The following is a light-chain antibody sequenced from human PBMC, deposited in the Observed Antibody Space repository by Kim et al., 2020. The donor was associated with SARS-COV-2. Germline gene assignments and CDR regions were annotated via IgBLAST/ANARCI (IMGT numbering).Light chain of an antibody. Sequence: EIVLTQSPGTLSLSPGERATLSCRANQSLRNNYLAWYQQSPGQAPRLLIFGASARATGIPDRFSGGGPGTDFTLIISRLEPEDFAVYYCQQYDTTPWTFGQGTKVDIK. CDR3: QQYDTTPWT. CDR2: GAS. V-gene: IGKV3-20*01. J-gene: IGKJ1*01. CDR1: QSLRNNY.